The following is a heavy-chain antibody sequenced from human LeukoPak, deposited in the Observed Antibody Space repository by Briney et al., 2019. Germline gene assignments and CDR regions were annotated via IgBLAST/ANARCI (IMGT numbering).Heavy chain of an antibody. J-gene: IGHJ4*02. CDR3: ARDQYDTWSRRGNFDS. CDR2: IKLDGSEK. Sequence: GGSLRLSCAASGFTFSGYGMSWVRQAPGKGLEWVANIKLDGSEKNYVDSVKGRFTISRDNTKNSLYLQMNSLRAEDTAVFYCARDQYDTWSRRGNFDSWGQGTLVIVSS. CDR1: GFTFSGYG. V-gene: IGHV3-7*03. D-gene: IGHD3/OR15-3a*01.